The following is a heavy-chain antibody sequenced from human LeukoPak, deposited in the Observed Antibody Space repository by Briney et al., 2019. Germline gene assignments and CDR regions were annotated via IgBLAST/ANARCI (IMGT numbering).Heavy chain of an antibody. D-gene: IGHD2-2*01. CDR2: ISSSSSYI. Sequence: GGSLRLSCAASGFTFSGYSMNWVRQAPGKGLEWVSSISSSSSYIYYADSVKGRFTISRDNAKNSLYLQMNSLRAEDTAVYYCASEIVVVPAAPKSDYWGQGTLVTVSS. CDR1: GFTFSGYS. V-gene: IGHV3-21*01. J-gene: IGHJ4*02. CDR3: ASEIVVVPAAPKSDY.